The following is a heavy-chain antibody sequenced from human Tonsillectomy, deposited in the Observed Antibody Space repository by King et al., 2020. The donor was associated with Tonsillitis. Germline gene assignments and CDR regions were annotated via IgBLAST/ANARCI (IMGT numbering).Heavy chain of an antibody. CDR1: GFTFDDYG. CDR2: INWNGGST. D-gene: IGHD3-10*01. V-gene: IGHV3-20*01. CDR3: ASTYYYGTGDYYYGMDV. Sequence: VQLVESGGGVVRPGGSLRLSCAASGFTFDDYGMSWVRQAPGKGLEWVSGINWNGGSTGYADSVKGRFTISRDNAKNSLYLQMNSLRAEDTAVYHCASTYYYGTGDYYYGMDVWGQGTTVTVSS. J-gene: IGHJ6*02.